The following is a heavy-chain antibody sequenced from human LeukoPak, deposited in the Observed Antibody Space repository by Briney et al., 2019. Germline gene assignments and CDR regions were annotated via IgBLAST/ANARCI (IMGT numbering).Heavy chain of an antibody. CDR3: ARDSSGGGYSGYEIDY. V-gene: IGHV1-3*04. J-gene: IGHJ4*02. D-gene: IGHD5-12*01. Sequence: ASVKVSFKASGYTFTSYAMHWVRQAPGQRLGRMGWINTGNGKTKYSQKFQGRVTITRDTSASTAYMELSSLRSEDTAVYYCARDSSGGGYSGYEIDYWGQGTLVTVSS. CDR1: GYTFTSYA. CDR2: INTGNGKT.